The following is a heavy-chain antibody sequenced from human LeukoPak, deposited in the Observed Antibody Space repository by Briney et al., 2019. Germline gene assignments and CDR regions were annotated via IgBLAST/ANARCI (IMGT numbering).Heavy chain of an antibody. CDR1: GGSIRSSSYY. J-gene: IGHJ4*02. CDR3: ARVEYGRGDY. V-gene: IGHV3-66*01. CDR2: IYSGGTT. Sequence: ETLSLTCTVSGGSIRSSSYYWGWIRQPPGKGLEWVSVIYSGGTTYYADSVKGRFTISRDNSKNTLSLQMNSLRAEDTAVYYCARVEYGRGDYWGQGTLVTVSS. D-gene: IGHD4/OR15-4a*01.